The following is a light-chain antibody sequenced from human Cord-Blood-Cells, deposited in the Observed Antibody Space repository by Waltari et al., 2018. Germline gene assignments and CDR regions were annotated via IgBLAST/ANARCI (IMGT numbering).Light chain of an antibody. V-gene: IGLV2-23*01. Sequence: QSALTQPASVSGSPGQSITISCTGTSSDVGCYNLVSWYQQHPGKAPKRMIYEGSKRPSGVSNRFSGSKSGNTASLTISGLQAEDEADYYCCSYAGSSTFYVFGTGTKVTVL. CDR3: CSYAGSSTFYV. CDR1: SSDVGCYNL. CDR2: EGS. J-gene: IGLJ1*01.